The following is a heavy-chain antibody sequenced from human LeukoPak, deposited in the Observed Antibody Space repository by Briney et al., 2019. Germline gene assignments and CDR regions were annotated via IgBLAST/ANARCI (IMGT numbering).Heavy chain of an antibody. Sequence: PGGSLRLSCAASGFSFSSYWMNWFRQPPGKGLEWVANIKQDGTEKYYVDSVKGRFTISRDNAKKSLYLQMNSLRAEDTGVYCCARDPSRGYTYGYGDYWGQGILVTVSS. D-gene: IGHD5-18*01. CDR2: IKQDGTEK. CDR1: GFSFSSYW. CDR3: ARDPSRGYTYGYGDY. V-gene: IGHV3-7*01. J-gene: IGHJ4*02.